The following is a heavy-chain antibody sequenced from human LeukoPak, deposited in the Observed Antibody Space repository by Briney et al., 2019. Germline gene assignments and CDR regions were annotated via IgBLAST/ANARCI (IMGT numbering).Heavy chain of an antibody. CDR3: ASLNWNSRSDSDY. D-gene: IGHD1-7*01. CDR1: GFTFSTYA. V-gene: IGHV3-23*01. Sequence: GGSLRLSCAASGFTFSTYAMSWVRQAPGKGLEWVSAISGSGAGTYYADSVKGRFIISRDNSKNTLYLQMNSLRAEDTAVYYCASLNWNSRSDSDYWGQGTLVTVSS. J-gene: IGHJ4*02. CDR2: ISGSGAGT.